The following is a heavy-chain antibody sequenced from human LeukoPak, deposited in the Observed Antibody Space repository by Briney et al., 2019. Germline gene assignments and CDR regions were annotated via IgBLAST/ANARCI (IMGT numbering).Heavy chain of an antibody. CDR1: SGSISSYY. CDR2: IYYSGTT. Sequence: SETLSLTCTVSSGSISSYYWSWIRQPPGKGLEWIAYIYYSGTTKYNASLKSRVTMSVDTSKNQFSLKLSSVTAADTAVYYCARMVRGVIDAFEIWGQGTMVTVSS. D-gene: IGHD3-10*01. V-gene: IGHV4-59*01. CDR3: ARMVRGVIDAFEI. J-gene: IGHJ3*02.